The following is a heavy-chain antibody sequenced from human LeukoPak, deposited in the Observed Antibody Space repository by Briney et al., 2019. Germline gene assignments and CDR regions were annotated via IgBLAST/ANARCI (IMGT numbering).Heavy chain of an antibody. CDR2: ISSDGST. CDR1: GFTVSTNY. CDR3: ARDQNS. Sequence: PGGSQRLSCAASGFTVSTNYMSWVRQAPGKGLEWVSVISSDGSTDYADSAKGRFTVSRDNSKNTLYLQMNSLRAEDTAVYYCARDQNSWGQGTLVTVSS. V-gene: IGHV3-53*01. J-gene: IGHJ5*02.